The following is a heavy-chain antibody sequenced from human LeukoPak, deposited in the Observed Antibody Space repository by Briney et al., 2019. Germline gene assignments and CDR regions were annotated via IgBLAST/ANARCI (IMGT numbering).Heavy chain of an antibody. Sequence: GGSLRLYCAASGFTFRIYSMNWVRQAPGKGLEWVSSISSSSSYIYYADSVKGRFTISRDNAKNSLYHQMNSLRAEDSAVYYGAGAGDAFDIWGQGTMVTVSS. V-gene: IGHV3-21*01. J-gene: IGHJ3*02. D-gene: IGHD3-10*01. CDR1: GFTFRIYS. CDR2: ISSSSSYI. CDR3: AGAGDAFDI.